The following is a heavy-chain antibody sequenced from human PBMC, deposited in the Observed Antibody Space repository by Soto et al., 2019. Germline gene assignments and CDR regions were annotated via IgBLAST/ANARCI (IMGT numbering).Heavy chain of an antibody. Sequence: EVQLLESGGGLVQPGGSLRLSCAASGFTLSSDAMSWVRQAPGKGLEWVSLISSSGGGTYYADSVNGRFTISRDSSRNMLYLQMNSLRPEDTATYCCAARSSGYPYWGQGTLVTVSS. CDR3: AARSSGYPY. V-gene: IGHV3-23*01. CDR2: ISSSGGGT. D-gene: IGHD3-22*01. J-gene: IGHJ4*02. CDR1: GFTLSSDA.